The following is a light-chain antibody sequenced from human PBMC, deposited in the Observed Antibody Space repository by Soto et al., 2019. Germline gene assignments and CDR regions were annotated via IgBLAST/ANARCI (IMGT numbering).Light chain of an antibody. J-gene: IGLJ1*01. V-gene: IGLV2-11*01. CDR1: SSDGCGYNY. CDR3: CSYAGSYPYV. CDR2: DVS. Sequence: QSVLTRPRSVSGAPGQSVTISCTGTSSDGCGYNYVSWYQQHPGKAPKLMIYDVSKRPSEVPDRFSGSKSGNTASLTISGLQAEDEADYYCCSYAGSYPYVFGTGTKVTVL.